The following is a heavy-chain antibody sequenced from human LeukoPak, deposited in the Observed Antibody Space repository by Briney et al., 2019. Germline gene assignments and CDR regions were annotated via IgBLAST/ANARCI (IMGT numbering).Heavy chain of an antibody. CDR3: ARSSDSSVWLHY. CDR2: FHGGGET. Sequence: GSLRLSGAASGFTISGNYRTWVRQAPGKGLEGVSVFHGGGETYYPDSQKGRFTTSRDNSKTTLYLQMNSLRAEDTAVYYCARSSDSSVWLHYWGRGTVVTVSS. V-gene: IGHV3-66*02. J-gene: IGHJ4*02. CDR1: GFTISGNY. D-gene: IGHD6-19*01.